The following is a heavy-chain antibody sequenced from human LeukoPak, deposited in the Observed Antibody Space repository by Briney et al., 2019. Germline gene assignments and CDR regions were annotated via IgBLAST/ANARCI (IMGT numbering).Heavy chain of an antibody. D-gene: IGHD2-2*01. J-gene: IGHJ2*01. CDR2: ITTSSSTI. Sequence: PGGSLRLSCAASGFTFSNNWMTWVRQAPGKGLEWVSFITTSSSTIYYADSVRGRFTISRDNDKNSLYLQMNSLRAEDTAVYYCARGAGGAYQLLWRYFDLWGRGTLVTVSS. CDR3: ARGAGGAYQLLWRYFDL. V-gene: IGHV3-48*01. CDR1: GFTFSNNW.